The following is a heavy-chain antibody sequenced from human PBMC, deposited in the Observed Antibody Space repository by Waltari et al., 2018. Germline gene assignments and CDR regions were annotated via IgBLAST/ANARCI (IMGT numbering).Heavy chain of an antibody. CDR3: ARDRPYDFWSGYYFH. Sequence: EVQLVESGGGLVQPGGSLRLSCAASGFTFSSYWMSWVRQAPGKGLELVANIKQDGIEKYYVDSVKGRFTISRDNAKNSLYLQMNSLRAEDTAVYYCARDRPYDFWSGYYFHWGQGTLVTVSS. CDR1: GFTFSSYW. V-gene: IGHV3-7*01. D-gene: IGHD3-3*01. CDR2: IKQDGIEK. J-gene: IGHJ4*02.